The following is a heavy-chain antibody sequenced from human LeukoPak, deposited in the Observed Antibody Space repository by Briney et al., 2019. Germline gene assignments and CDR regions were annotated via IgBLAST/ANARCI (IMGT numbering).Heavy chain of an antibody. CDR1: GYTFTSHY. J-gene: IGHJ4*02. CDR3: ARPRKAAMVFGDFDY. D-gene: IGHD5-18*01. Sequence: ASVKVSCKASGYTFTSHYIHWVRQTPGQGLEWMGIINPSGGSTNYAQKFQGRVTITADESTSTAYMELSSLRSEDTAVYYCARPRKAAMVFGDFDYWGQGTLVTVSS. V-gene: IGHV1-46*01. CDR2: INPSGGST.